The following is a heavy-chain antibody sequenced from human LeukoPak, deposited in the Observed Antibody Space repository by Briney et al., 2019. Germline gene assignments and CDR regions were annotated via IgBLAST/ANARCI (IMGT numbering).Heavy chain of an antibody. CDR2: IYTSGTT. J-gene: IGHJ4*02. V-gene: IGHV4-4*07. CDR3: ARGKDYRNFDL. D-gene: IGHD3-16*02. CDR1: GDSISGYY. Sequence: SETLSLTCTVSGDSISGYYWSWIRQPAGKGLEWIGRIYTSGTTNYIPSLRSRVTMSVDTSINQVSLRLTSVTAADTAVYFCARGKDYRNFDLWGQGTLVTVSS.